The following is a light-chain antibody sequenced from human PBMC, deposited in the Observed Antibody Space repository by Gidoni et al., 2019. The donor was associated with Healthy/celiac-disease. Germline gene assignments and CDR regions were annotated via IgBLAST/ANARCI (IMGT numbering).Light chain of an antibody. Sequence: QAVLTPPPSVSAAPGQKVTISCSGSSSNIGNNYVSWYQQLPGTAPKLLICDNNKRPSGIPDRFSGSKSGTSATLGITGLQTGDEADYYCGTWDSSLSAGVFGGGTKLTVL. CDR2: DNN. J-gene: IGLJ3*02. CDR1: SSNIGNNY. CDR3: GTWDSSLSAGV. V-gene: IGLV1-51*01.